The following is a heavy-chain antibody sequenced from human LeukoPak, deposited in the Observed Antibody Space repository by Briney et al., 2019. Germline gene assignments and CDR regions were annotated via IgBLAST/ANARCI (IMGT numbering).Heavy chain of an antibody. CDR1: VGSICNSY. V-gene: IGHV4-4*08. CDR3: ARENSGSYREFDY. Sequence: SDTLSLTCAVSVGSICNSYCSWARQPPGKGLEFIGYISTGGDINYNPSLRSRATMSINTSNNQLSLTLTSVTTADTAVYYCARENSGSYREFDYWGQGTLVTVSS. D-gene: IGHD1-26*01. CDR2: ISTGGDI. J-gene: IGHJ4*02.